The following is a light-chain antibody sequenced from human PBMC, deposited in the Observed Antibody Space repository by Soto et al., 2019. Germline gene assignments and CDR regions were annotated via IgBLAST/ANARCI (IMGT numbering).Light chain of an antibody. J-gene: IGKJ1*01. V-gene: IGKV1-5*03. Sequence: DIQMTQSPSPLSASVGDRVTITCRASQTISTWLAWYQQKPGKAPKLLIYQASTLQSGVPPRCSGSGSGKDSTLSINSLQPDDFATYYCQHYNDPWTFGQGTKVDIK. CDR2: QAS. CDR1: QTISTW. CDR3: QHYNDPWT.